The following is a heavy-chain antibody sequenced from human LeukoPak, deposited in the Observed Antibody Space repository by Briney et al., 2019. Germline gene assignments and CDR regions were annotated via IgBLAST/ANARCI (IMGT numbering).Heavy chain of an antibody. CDR2: IWYGGSNK. CDR3: AKEGGYSGYDPFDY. CDR1: GFTFSSYG. J-gene: IGHJ4*02. Sequence: GRSLRLSCAASGFTFSSYGMHWVRQAPGKGLEWVAVIWYGGSNKYYADSVKGRFTISRDNSKNTLYLQMNSLRAEDTAVYYCAKEGGYSGYDPFDYWGQGTLVTVSS. D-gene: IGHD5-12*01. V-gene: IGHV3-30*18.